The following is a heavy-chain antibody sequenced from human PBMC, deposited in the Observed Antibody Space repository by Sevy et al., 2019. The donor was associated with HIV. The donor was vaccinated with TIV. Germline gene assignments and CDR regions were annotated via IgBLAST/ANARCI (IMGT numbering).Heavy chain of an antibody. J-gene: IGHJ4*02. Sequence: GGSLRLSCAASGFTFSSYWMSWVRQAPGKGLEWVANIKQDGSEKNYVESVKGRFTISRDNAKNSLYLQMNSLRADDTAVYYCARDGVMGSYWGQGTLVTVSS. CDR3: ARDGVMGSY. CDR2: IKQDGSEK. D-gene: IGHD3-16*01. V-gene: IGHV3-7*01. CDR1: GFTFSSYW.